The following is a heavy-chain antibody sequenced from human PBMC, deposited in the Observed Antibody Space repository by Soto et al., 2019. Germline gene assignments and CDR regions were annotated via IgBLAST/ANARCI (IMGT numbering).Heavy chain of an antibody. CDR2: ISSSSSTI. CDR1: GFTFSSYS. Sequence: GGSLRLSCAASGFTFSSYSMNWVRQAPGKGLEWVSYISSSSSTIYYADSVKGRFTISRDNSKNSLYLQMNSLRDEDTAMYYSASIEVFPEGYWGQGTLVTVSS. CDR3: ASIEVFPEGY. D-gene: IGHD1-26*01. J-gene: IGHJ4*02. V-gene: IGHV3-48*02.